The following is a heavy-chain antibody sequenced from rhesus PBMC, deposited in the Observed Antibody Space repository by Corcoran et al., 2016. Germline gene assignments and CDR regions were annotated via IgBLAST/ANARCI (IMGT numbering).Heavy chain of an antibody. CDR3: TRHPSGYSNFDY. Sequence: QVQLQESGPGLVKPLETLSLTCAVSGGSISSNYWSWIRQAPGKGLEWIGYFYGSVSTAHNNPSLKSRVTLSVDTSKSQLFLKLSSVTAADTAMYYCTRHPSGYSNFDYWGQGVLVTVSS. CDR2: FYGSVSTA. D-gene: IGHD1-1*01. CDR1: GGSISSNY. J-gene: IGHJ4*01. V-gene: IGHV4S11*01.